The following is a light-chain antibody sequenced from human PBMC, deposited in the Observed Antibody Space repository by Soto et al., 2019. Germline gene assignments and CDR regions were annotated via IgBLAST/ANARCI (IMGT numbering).Light chain of an antibody. CDR1: SSDVGGYDY. Sequence: QSVLTQPASVSGSPGQSITMSCTGTSSDVGGYDYVSWYQQHPGEVPKLIIFEVSSWPAWISNRFSASKSGNTASLTISGLQAEDEADYYCSSYTTSSSYVFGTGTKVTVL. CDR3: SSYTTSSSYV. J-gene: IGLJ1*01. V-gene: IGLV2-14*01. CDR2: EVS.